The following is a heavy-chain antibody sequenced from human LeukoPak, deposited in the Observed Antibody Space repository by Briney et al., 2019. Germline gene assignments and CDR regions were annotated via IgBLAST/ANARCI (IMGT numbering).Heavy chain of an antibody. CDR3: AREYYDYVWGSYRRFDY. J-gene: IGHJ4*02. D-gene: IGHD3-16*02. CDR2: INTNTGNP. Sequence: GASVKVSCKASGYTFTSYAMNWGRQAPGQGREWMGWINTNTGNPTYAQGFTGGVVFSLDTSVSTAYLQISSLKAEDTAVYYCAREYYDYVWGSYRRFDYWGQGTLVTVSS. CDR1: GYTFTSYA. V-gene: IGHV7-4-1*02.